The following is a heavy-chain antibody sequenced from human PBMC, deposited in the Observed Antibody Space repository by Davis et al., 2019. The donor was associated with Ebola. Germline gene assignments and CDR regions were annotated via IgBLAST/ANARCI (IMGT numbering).Heavy chain of an antibody. D-gene: IGHD3-3*01. V-gene: IGHV4-34*01. Sequence: QIPSLTRAVYGGSLRGYYSSWIRQRPRKGLEWIGEITHSGSTNYNPSLNPSLKSRVTISVDTSKNQFSLKLSSVTAADTAVYYCARGVLRLVPKIWGQGTMVTVSS. CDR3: ARGVLRLVPKI. CDR1: GGSLRGYY. CDR2: ITHSGST. J-gene: IGHJ3*02.